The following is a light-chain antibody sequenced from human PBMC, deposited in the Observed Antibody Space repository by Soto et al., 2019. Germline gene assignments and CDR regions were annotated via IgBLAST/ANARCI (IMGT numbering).Light chain of an antibody. CDR1: SSNIGAGYE. Sequence: QSVLTQPPSVSEAPGQRVTISCTGSSSNIGAGYEAHWYQQVPGTAPKLLIYENNNRPSGFPDRFSGSKSGTSASLAITGLQAEDEAEYYCQSYDSSLSGYVFGTGTNLTVL. J-gene: IGLJ1*01. CDR2: ENN. CDR3: QSYDSSLSGYV. V-gene: IGLV1-40*01.